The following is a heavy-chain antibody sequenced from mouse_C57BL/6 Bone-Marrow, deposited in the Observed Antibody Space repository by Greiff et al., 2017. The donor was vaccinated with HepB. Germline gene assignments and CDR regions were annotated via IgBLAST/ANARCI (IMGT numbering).Heavy chain of an antibody. V-gene: IGHV1-55*01. CDR3: ARWHSHYFDY. CDR2: IYPGSGST. J-gene: IGHJ2*01. CDR1: GYTFTSYW. Sequence: QVQLKQPGAELVKPGASVKMSCKASGYTFTSYWITWVKQRPGQGLEWIGDIYPGSGSTNYNEKFKSKATLTVDTSSITAYMQLSSLTSEDSAVYYCARWHSHYFDYWGQGTTLTVSS. D-gene: IGHD3-1*01.